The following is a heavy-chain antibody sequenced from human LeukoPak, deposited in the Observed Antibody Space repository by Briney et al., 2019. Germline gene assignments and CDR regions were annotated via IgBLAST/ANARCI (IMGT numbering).Heavy chain of an antibody. Sequence: GGSLRLSCAASGFTFSSYWMHWVRQAPGKGLVWVSRINKDGSSTTYADSMKSRFTISRDNSKNTLYLQMNSLRAEDTAVYYCAKRPKTSSSADYWGQGTLVTVSS. D-gene: IGHD6-6*01. V-gene: IGHV3-74*01. CDR3: AKRPKTSSSADY. J-gene: IGHJ4*02. CDR1: GFTFSSYW. CDR2: INKDGSST.